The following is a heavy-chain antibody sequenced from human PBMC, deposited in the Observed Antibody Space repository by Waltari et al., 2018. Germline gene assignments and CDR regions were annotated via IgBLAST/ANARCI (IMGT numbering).Heavy chain of an antibody. CDR1: GGPFSSYN. CDR2: IIPILGIA. D-gene: IGHD4-17*01. V-gene: IGHV1-69*02. Sequence: QVQLVQSGAAVKKPGSSVKVSCKASGGPFSSYNIRWVRQAPGPGLEWMGRIIPILGIANYAQKFQGRVTITADKSTSTAYMELSSLRSEDTAVYYCARPSATVTTSLLGAFDIWGQGTMVTVSS. CDR3: ARPSATVTTSLLGAFDI. J-gene: IGHJ3*02.